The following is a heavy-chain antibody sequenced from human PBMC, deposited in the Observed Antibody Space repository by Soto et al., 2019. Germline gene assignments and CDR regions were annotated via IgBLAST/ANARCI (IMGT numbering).Heavy chain of an antibody. D-gene: IGHD3-3*01. CDR2: IHYGGST. CDR1: GGSISSITYY. CDR3: ARCTPDLLQSNFWRGYYLSYVDY. J-gene: IGHJ4*02. V-gene: IGHV4-39*01. Sequence: QLQLQESGPGLVKPSETLSLTCTVSGGSISSITYYWGWIRQSPEKGLEWIGNIHYGGSTYYNPSPESRVTMSLDTSKNQFSLRLTSLNASDTAVYYCARCTPDLLQSNFWRGYYLSYVDYWGQGSLVTVSA.